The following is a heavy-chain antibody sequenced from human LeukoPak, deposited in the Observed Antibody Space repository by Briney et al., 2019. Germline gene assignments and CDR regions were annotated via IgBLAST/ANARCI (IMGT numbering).Heavy chain of an antibody. CDR3: ARDRHYDFWSGTPENWFDP. Sequence: ASVKVSCKASGYTFTSYYMHWVRQAPGQGLEWMGIINPSGGSTSYAQKFQGRVTMTRDMSTSTVYMELSSLRSEDTAVYYCARDRHYDFWSGTPENWFDPWGQGTLVTVS. V-gene: IGHV1-46*01. J-gene: IGHJ5*02. CDR2: INPSGGST. D-gene: IGHD3-3*01. CDR1: GYTFTSYY.